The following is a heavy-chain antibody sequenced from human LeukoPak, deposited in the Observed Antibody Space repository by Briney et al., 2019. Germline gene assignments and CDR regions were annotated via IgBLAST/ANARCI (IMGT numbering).Heavy chain of an antibody. Sequence: PSETLSLTCTVSGGSISSYYWSWIRQPAGKGLEWIGRIDTSGNTNYNPSLKSRVTISVDTSKNQFSLKLSSVTAADTAVYYCARTGYSYGREGFYYYYYMDVWGKGTTVTVSS. CDR3: ARTGYSYGREGFYYYYYMDV. V-gene: IGHV4-4*07. CDR1: GGSISSYY. D-gene: IGHD5-18*01. CDR2: IDTSGNT. J-gene: IGHJ6*03.